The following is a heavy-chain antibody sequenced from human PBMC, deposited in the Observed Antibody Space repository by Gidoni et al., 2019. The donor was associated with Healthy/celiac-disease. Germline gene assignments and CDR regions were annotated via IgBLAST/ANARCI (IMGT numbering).Heavy chain of an antibody. CDR2: INHSGST. CDR1: GGYFSGYY. J-gene: IGHJ6*02. Sequence: QVQLQQWGAGLLKPSETLSLTGAVYGGYFSGYYWSWIRQPPGKGLEWIGEINHSGSTNYNPSLKSRVTISVDTSKNQFSLKLSSVTAADTAVYYCARIVGATRSDYYGMDVWGQGTTVTVSS. V-gene: IGHV4-34*01. CDR3: ARIVGATRSDYYGMDV. D-gene: IGHD1-26*01.